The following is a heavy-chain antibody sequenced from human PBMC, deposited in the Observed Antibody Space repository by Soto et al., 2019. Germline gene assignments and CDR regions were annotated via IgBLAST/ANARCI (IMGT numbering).Heavy chain of an antibody. CDR2: FDPEDGQT. V-gene: IGHV1-24*01. CDR1: GYIFTGYF. D-gene: IGHD1-7*01. Sequence: ASVKVSCKASGYIFTGYFIQWLRQAPGQGLEWMGSFDPEDGQTINKQKFQDRVTMTGDTSSDTGYMELSNLRSEDTAIYYCATSLELPLGVDIWGLGTTVTVSS. CDR3: ATSLELPLGVDI. J-gene: IGHJ6*02.